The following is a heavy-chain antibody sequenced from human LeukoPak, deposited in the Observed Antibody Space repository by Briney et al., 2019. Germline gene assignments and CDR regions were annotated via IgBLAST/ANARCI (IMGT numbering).Heavy chain of an antibody. D-gene: IGHD2-2*01. Sequence: ASVTVSCKASGYTFTNYDINWVRQATGQGLEWMGYMNPNSGNTGYAQKFQGRVTITADKSTSTAYMELSSLRSEDTAVYYCARGAGRDPSPAAIDYWGQGTLVTVSS. CDR3: ARGAGRDPSPAAIDY. CDR1: GYTFTNYD. V-gene: IGHV1-8*03. CDR2: MNPNSGNT. J-gene: IGHJ4*02.